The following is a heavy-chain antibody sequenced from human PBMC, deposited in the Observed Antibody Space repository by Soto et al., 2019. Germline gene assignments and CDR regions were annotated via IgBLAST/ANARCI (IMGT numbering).Heavy chain of an antibody. J-gene: IGHJ4*02. CDR2: IKQDGSEK. CDR1: GFTFSSYW. V-gene: IGHV3-7*04. CDR3: AREDGSGWPYYFDS. Sequence: EVQLVESGGGLVQPGGSLRLSCAASGFTFSSYWMSWVPQAPGKGLEWVANIKQDGSEKYYVDSVKGRFTISRDNATNSLYLQMNSLRAEDAAVDYCAREDGSGWPYYFDSWGQGTLVTVSS. D-gene: IGHD6-19*01.